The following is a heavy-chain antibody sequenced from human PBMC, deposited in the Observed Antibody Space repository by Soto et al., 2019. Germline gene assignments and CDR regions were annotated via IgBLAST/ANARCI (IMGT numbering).Heavy chain of an antibody. CDR2: VNPILSMS. V-gene: IGHV1-69*04. J-gene: IGHJ4*02. Sequence: QVQLVQSGAEVKRPGSSVKVSCKASGDTFNFYSINWVRQAPGLGLEWVGRVNPILSMSNYAQRFQGRVKXTXDXXTSTAYMELSGLRSEDTAIYYCATSYGSGYRAFDFWGQGALVTVSS. CDR1: GDTFNFYS. D-gene: IGHD3-10*01. CDR3: ATSYGSGYRAFDF.